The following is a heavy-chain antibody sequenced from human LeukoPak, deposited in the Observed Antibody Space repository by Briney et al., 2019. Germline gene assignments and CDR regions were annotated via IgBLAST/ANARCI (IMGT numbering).Heavy chain of an antibody. CDR2: IYSSGNA. CDR3: AAVPGVARYDILTGYYRKSDDYYGMDV. D-gene: IGHD3-9*01. CDR1: GASINSYY. V-gene: IGHV4-4*07. J-gene: IGHJ6*02. Sequence: PSETLSLTCSVSGASINSYYWSWIRQPAGKGLEWIGLIYSSGNANYNPSLKSRVTMSVDTSKNHFSLKLSSVTAEDTAVYYCAAVPGVARYDILTGYYRKSDDYYGMDVWGQGTTVTVSS.